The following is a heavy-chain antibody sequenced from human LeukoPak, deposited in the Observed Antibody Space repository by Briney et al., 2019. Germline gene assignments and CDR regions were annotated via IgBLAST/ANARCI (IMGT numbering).Heavy chain of an antibody. CDR2: IRTKPYGGAT. Sequence: GGSLRLSCAASKFTFRRYSMTWVRQAPGKGLEWLGFIRTKPYGGATQYAASVQGRFTISRDDSKSIAYLQMNSLKTEDAAVYYCTRDPRGDYYDYFDYWGQGTLVTVSS. V-gene: IGHV3-49*04. J-gene: IGHJ4*02. CDR1: KFTFRRYS. CDR3: TRDPRGDYYDYFDY. D-gene: IGHD3-16*01.